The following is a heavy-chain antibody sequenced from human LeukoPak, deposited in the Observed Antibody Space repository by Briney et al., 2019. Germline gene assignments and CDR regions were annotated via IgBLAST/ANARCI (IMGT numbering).Heavy chain of an antibody. D-gene: IGHD3-10*01. Sequence: AASVKVSCKASGYTFTSYDINWVRQATGQGLEWMGWMNPNSGNTGYAQKFQGRVTMTWNSSISTALMELSSLRSEDTAVYYCARWGDYYGSGSYTLYYYYMDVWGKGTTVTISS. CDR3: ARWGDYYGSGSYTLYYYYMDV. CDR1: GYTFTSYD. V-gene: IGHV1-8*01. J-gene: IGHJ6*03. CDR2: MNPNSGNT.